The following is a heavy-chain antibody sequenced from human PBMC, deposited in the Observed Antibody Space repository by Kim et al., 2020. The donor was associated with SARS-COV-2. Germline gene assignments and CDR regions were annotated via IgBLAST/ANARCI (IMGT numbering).Heavy chain of an antibody. CDR2: VAGSDGNT. CDR1: GFTFSICA. J-gene: IGHJ4*02. CDR3: AKAYYCGSGSSYKLFDY. V-gene: IGHV3-23*01. Sequence: GGSLRLSCAASGFTFSICAMSWVRQAPGQGLEWVSGVAGSDGNTYYADSVKGRFTISRDNSKNTLYLQMNNLRAEDTATYYCAKAYYCGSGSSYKLFDYWGQGTLVTVSS. D-gene: IGHD3-10*01.